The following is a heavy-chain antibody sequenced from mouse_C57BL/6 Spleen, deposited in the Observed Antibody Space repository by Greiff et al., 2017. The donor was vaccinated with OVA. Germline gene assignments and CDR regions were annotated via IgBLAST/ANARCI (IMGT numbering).Heavy chain of an antibody. CDR3: ARSRDGYCNWYFDV. CDR1: GYTFTDYY. J-gene: IGHJ1*03. CDR2: INPNNGGT. D-gene: IGHD2-3*01. V-gene: IGHV1-26*01. Sequence: EVQLQQSGPELVKPGASVKISCKASGYTFTDYYMNWVKQSHGKSLEWIGDINPNNGGTSYNQKFKGKATLTVDKSSSTAYMELRSLTSEDSAVYYGARSRDGYCNWYFDVWGTGTTVTVSS.